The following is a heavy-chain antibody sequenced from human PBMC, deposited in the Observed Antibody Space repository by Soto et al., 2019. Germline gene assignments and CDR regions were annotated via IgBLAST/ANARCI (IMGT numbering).Heavy chain of an antibody. J-gene: IGHJ6*03. Sequence: PSETLSLTCTVSGGSISSYYWSWIRQPPGKGQEWIGYIYYSGSTNYNPSLKSRVTISVDTSKNQFSLKLSSVTAADTAVYYCARIRNYYYFYMDVWGKETTVTVAS. CDR2: IYYSGST. CDR1: GGSISSYY. CDR3: ARIRNYYYFYMDV. V-gene: IGHV4-59*01. D-gene: IGHD3-10*01.